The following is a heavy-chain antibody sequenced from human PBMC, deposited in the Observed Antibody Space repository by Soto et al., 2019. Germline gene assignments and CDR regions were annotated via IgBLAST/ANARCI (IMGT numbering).Heavy chain of an antibody. Sequence: GSLRLSCAASGFTFSNCAVTWVRQAPGKGLEWVSTISGSGGSTYYADSVKGRFTISRDNSKNTLYLQMNSLRAEDTAVYYCAKDQGSSWYEIDYWGQGT. V-gene: IGHV3-23*01. CDR1: GFTFSNCA. D-gene: IGHD6-13*01. J-gene: IGHJ4*02. CDR3: AKDQGSSWYEIDY. CDR2: ISGSGGST.